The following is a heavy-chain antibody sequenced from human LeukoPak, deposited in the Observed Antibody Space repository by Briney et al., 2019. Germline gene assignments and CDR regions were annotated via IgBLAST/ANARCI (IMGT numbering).Heavy chain of an antibody. J-gene: IGHJ4*02. Sequence: GGSLRLSCAASGFTFSSYAMHWVRQAPGKGLEWGAAISYDGSNKYYADSVKGRFTISRDNSKNTLYLQMNSLRAEDTAVYYCARGRDYYGSGRRFDYWGQGTLVTVSS. CDR1: GFTFSSYA. CDR2: ISYDGSNK. D-gene: IGHD3-10*01. V-gene: IGHV3-30*04. CDR3: ARGRDYYGSGRRFDY.